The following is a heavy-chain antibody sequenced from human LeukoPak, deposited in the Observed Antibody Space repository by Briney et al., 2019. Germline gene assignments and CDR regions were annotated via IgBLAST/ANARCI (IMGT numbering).Heavy chain of an antibody. CDR3: ARAANSGGYYGIDY. D-gene: IGHD1-26*01. V-gene: IGHV3-48*01. CDR1: GFTFSSYE. Sequence: GGSLRLSCAASGFTFSSYEMNWVRQAPGKGLEWVSYIRSSSSTIYYADSVKGRFTISRDNAKNSLYLQMNSLRAEDTAVYYCARAANSGGYYGIDYWGQGTLVTVSS. CDR2: IRSSSSTI. J-gene: IGHJ4*02.